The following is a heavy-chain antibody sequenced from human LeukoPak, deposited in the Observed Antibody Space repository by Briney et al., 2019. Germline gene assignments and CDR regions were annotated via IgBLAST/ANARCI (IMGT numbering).Heavy chain of an antibody. V-gene: IGHV3-30*18. D-gene: IGHD2/OR15-2a*01. CDR2: ISNDATNK. Sequence: GGSLRLSCAASGFPFSSSHMPWVPQAPAKGLEWVPVISNDATNKYYADSVKGRFTLSRDNSKTTLYLQTNTLRDEDTAVYYCAKASSNYFYYFEYWGQGTLVTVSS. CDR1: GFPFSSSH. CDR3: AKASSNYFYYFEY. J-gene: IGHJ4*02.